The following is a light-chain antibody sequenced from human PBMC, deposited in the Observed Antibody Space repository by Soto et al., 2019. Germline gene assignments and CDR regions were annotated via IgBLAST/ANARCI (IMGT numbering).Light chain of an antibody. CDR3: LQDYNYPRT. CDR2: KAS. CDR1: QSISSW. V-gene: IGKV1-5*03. J-gene: IGKJ1*01. Sequence: DIQMTQSPSTLSGSVGDRVTITCRASQSISSWLAWYQQKPGKAPKLLIYKASSLQSGVPSRFSGSGSGTDFTLTISSLQPEDFATYYCLQDYNYPRTFGQGTTVDIK.